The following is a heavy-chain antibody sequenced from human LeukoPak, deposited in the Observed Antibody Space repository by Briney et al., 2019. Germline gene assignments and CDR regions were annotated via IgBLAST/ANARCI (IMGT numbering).Heavy chain of an antibody. Sequence: SETLSLTCTVSGASISSYHWSWIRQPPGKGLEWIGYVYGSGSTDHNPSLKSRVTISVDTSKNHFSLKLTSVTAADTAVYFCARARNFGGGRFYFDFWGQGILVTVSS. D-gene: IGHD3-16*01. CDR2: VYGSGST. J-gene: IGHJ4*02. V-gene: IGHV4-59*01. CDR1: GASISSYH. CDR3: ARARNFGGGRFYFDF.